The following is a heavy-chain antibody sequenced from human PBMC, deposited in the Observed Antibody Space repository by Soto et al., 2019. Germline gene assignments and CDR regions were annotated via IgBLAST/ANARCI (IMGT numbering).Heavy chain of an antibody. D-gene: IGHD6-19*01. Sequence: GGSLRLSCAASGFTVSGMFMNWVRQAPGKGLEWVSVIYPAGPTYYADSVKGRFTISRDNSKNTLFLQLNNLRAEDTAVYYCARDADSSGLNYWGQGIMGT. CDR2: IYPAGPT. V-gene: IGHV3-53*01. CDR3: ARDADSSGLNY. CDR1: GFTVSGMF. J-gene: IGHJ4*02.